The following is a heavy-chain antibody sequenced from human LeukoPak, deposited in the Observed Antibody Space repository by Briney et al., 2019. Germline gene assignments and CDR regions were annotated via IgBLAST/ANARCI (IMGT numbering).Heavy chain of an antibody. J-gene: IGHJ3*02. D-gene: IGHD6-13*01. V-gene: IGHV3-23*01. CDR1: GFTFSSYA. CDR3: AKDLPNLGTTIAAAGTGADAFDI. CDR2: ISGSGGST. Sequence: PGGSPRLSCAASGFTFSSYAMSWVRQAPGKGLEWVSAISGSGGSTYYADSVKGRFTISRDNSKNTLYLQMNSLRAEDTAVYYCAKDLPNLGTTIAAAGTGADAFDIWGQGTMVTVSS.